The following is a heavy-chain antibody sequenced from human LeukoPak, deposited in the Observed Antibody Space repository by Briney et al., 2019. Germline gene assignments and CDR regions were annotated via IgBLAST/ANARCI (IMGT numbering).Heavy chain of an antibody. V-gene: IGHV3-11*01. CDR3: ARHRGDCSGGSCYPYYFDY. CDR1: GFTLNIYA. Sequence: GGSLRLSCAASGFTLNIYAMTWIRQAPGMGLECVSYITSSGSTMYYADSVKGRFTISRDNVKNSLYLQMNSLRADDTAVYYCARHRGDCSGGSCYPYYFDYWAREPWSPSPQ. J-gene: IGHJ4*02. CDR2: ITSSGSTM. D-gene: IGHD2-15*01.